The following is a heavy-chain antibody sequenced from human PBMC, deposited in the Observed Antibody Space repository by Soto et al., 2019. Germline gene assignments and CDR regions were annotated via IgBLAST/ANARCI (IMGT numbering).Heavy chain of an antibody. Sequence: ASVKVSCKASGYTFTSYGSSWVRQAPGQGLEWMGWISAYNGNTNYAQKLQGRVTMTTDTSTSTAYMELRSLRSDDMAVYYGARDSGSGCYSTVSPWGKGTLVTVS. CDR1: GYTFTSYG. CDR2: ISAYNGNT. V-gene: IGHV1-18*03. D-gene: IGHD6-19*01. J-gene: IGHJ5*02. CDR3: ARDSGSGCYSTVSP.